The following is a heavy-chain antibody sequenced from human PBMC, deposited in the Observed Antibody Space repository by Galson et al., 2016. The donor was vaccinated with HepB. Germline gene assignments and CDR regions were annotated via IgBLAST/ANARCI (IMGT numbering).Heavy chain of an antibody. CDR2: IWYDGTNK. Sequence: SLRLSCAASGFTFSTYAMHWVRQAPGKGLEWVALIWYDGTNKYYADSVKGRFIISRDNSKNTVYLQMNSLRVEDTAVYYCARWPVSSSSGYYYYYYYMDVWGKGTTVTVSS. CDR3: ARWPVSSSSGYYYYYYYMDV. V-gene: IGHV3-33*08. CDR1: GFTFSTYA. D-gene: IGHD6-19*01. J-gene: IGHJ6*03.